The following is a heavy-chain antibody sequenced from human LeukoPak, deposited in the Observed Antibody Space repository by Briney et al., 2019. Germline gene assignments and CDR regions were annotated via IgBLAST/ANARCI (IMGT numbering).Heavy chain of an antibody. CDR1: GYTFTSYD. V-gene: IGHV1-8*03. CDR2: MNPNSGNT. D-gene: IGHD3-10*01. J-gene: IGHJ4*02. Sequence: ASVKVSCKASGYTFTSYDINWVRQATGQGLEWMGWMNPNSGNTGYAQKFQGRVTITRNTFISTAYMELSSLRSEDTAVYYCARVVRGVKYYFDYWGQGTLVTVSS. CDR3: ARVVRGVKYYFDY.